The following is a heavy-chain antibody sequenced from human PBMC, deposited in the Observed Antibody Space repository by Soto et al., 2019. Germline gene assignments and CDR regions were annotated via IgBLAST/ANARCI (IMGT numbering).Heavy chain of an antibody. Sequence: SETLSLTCAVSGGSISSSNWWSWVRQPPGKGLEWIGEIYHSGSANYNPSLKSRVTISVDKSKNQFSLKLSSVTAADTAVYYCARFGGSYYYGMDVGGQGTTVTSP. D-gene: IGHD3-16*01. CDR1: GGSISSSNW. J-gene: IGHJ6*02. V-gene: IGHV4-4*02. CDR3: ARFGGSYYYGMDV. CDR2: IYHSGSA.